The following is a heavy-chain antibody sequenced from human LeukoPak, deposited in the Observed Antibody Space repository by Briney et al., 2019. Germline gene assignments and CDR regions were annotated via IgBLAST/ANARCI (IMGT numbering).Heavy chain of an antibody. CDR3: ARDHGFLEWLLLPPTE. D-gene: IGHD3-3*01. Sequence: SQTLSLTRTVSGGSISSGDYYWSWIRQPPGKGLEWIGYIYYSGSTYYNPSLKSRVTISVDTSKNQFSLKLSSVTAADTAVYYCARDHGFLEWLLLPPTEWGQGTLVTVSS. CDR2: IYYSGST. CDR1: GGSISSGDYY. V-gene: IGHV4-30-4*01. J-gene: IGHJ4*02.